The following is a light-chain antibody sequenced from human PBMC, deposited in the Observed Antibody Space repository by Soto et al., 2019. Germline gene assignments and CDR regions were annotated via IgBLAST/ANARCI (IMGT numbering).Light chain of an antibody. J-gene: IGKJ1*01. V-gene: IGKV1-5*03. CDR2: KAS. CDR1: QTISSW. CDR3: QHFNSYSVG. Sequence: DIQMTQPPSTLSGSVGDRVTITCRASQTISSWLAWYQQKPGKAPNLLIYKASTLKSGVPSRFSGSVTGTEFTLTISSLLPDDFATYYCQHFNSYSVGFGQGTKVELK.